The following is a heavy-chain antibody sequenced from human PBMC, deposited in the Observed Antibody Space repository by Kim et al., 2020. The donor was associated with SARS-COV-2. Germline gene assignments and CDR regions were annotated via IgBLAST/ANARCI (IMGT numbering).Heavy chain of an antibody. CDR3: ALSGGVAGPKDTIARDYDYYYCMDV. CDR2: INSDGSST. J-gene: IGHJ6*02. Sequence: GGSLRLSCAASGFTFSSYWMHWVRQAPGKGLVWVSRINSDGSSTSYADSVKGRFTISRDNAKNTLYLQMNSLRAEDTAVYYCALSGGVAGPKDTIARDYDYYYCMDVWGQGTTVTVSS. D-gene: IGHD6-19*01. CDR1: GFTFSSYW. V-gene: IGHV3-74*01.